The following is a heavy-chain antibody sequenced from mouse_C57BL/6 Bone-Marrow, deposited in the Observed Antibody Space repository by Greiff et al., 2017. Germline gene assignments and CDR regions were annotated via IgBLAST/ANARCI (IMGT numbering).Heavy chain of an antibody. J-gene: IGHJ1*03. V-gene: IGHV5-17*01. CDR3: ARTRYFDV. CDR2: ISSGSSTI. Sequence: VQLKESGGGLVKPGGSLKLSCAASGFTFSDYGMHWVRQAPEKGLEWVAYISSGSSTIYYADTVKGRFTISRDNAKNTLFLQMTNLRSEDTAMYYCARTRYFDVWGTGTTVTVSS. CDR1: GFTFSDYG.